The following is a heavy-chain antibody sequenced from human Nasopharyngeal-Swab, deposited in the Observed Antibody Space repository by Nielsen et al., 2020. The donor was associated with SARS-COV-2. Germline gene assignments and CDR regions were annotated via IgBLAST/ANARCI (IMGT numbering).Heavy chain of an antibody. V-gene: IGHV1-46*01. CDR3: ARDYGDYFDY. CDR1: GYTFSSYY. Sequence: ASVKVSCKASGYTFSSYYMHWVRQDPGQGLEWMGIINPSGGSTSYAQKFQGRVTMTRDTSTSTVYMELSSLRSEDTAVYYCARDYGDYFDYWGQGTLVTVSS. CDR2: INPSGGST. D-gene: IGHD4-17*01. J-gene: IGHJ4*02.